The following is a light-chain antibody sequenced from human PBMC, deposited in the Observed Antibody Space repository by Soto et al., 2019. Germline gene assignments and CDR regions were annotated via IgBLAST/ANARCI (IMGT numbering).Light chain of an antibody. V-gene: IGKV3-11*01. J-gene: IGKJ3*01. Sequence: EIVLTQSPATLSLAPGERATLSCRASQTVGSSLAWYQHKPGQAPRLLIYDASTRATAIPARFSGSGSGTDFTLTISSLEPEDFAVYYCQQRYIWPPFTFGPGTKVVIK. CDR2: DAS. CDR3: QQRYIWPPFT. CDR1: QTVGSS.